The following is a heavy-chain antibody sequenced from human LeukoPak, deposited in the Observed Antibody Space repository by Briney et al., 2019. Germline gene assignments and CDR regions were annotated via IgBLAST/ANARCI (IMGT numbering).Heavy chain of an antibody. Sequence: PGGSLRLSCAASGFTFSIYAMSWVRQAPGKGLEWVSAISGSGGSTYYPDSVKGRFTISRDNSNNTLYLQIKSLRAEDTAVYYCARADSRGYHFDTWGQGTLVIVSS. D-gene: IGHD3-22*01. J-gene: IGHJ4*02. V-gene: IGHV3-23*01. CDR2: ISGSGGST. CDR3: ARADSRGYHFDT. CDR1: GFTFSIYA.